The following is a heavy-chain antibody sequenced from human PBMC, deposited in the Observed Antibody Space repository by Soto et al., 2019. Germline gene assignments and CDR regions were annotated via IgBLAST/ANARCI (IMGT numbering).Heavy chain of an antibody. V-gene: IGHV1-46*01. Sequence: QVQLVQSGAEVKKPGASVKVSCKASGYTFINYYLHWVRQAPGQGLEWMAIINPSGGSTSYAQKFQGRVSVTRDTSTSTMYMELSSLRSEDTAVYYCARDRYYYGSGSYQNGMDVWGQGTTVTVS. J-gene: IGHJ6*02. D-gene: IGHD3-10*01. CDR3: ARDRYYYGSGSYQNGMDV. CDR1: GYTFINYY. CDR2: INPSGGST.